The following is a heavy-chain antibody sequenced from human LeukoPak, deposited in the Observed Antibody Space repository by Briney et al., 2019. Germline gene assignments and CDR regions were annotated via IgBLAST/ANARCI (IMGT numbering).Heavy chain of an antibody. CDR3: ARVGYCSGGSCYPPSFDP. CDR1: GGTFCSYA. V-gene: IGHV1-69*04. J-gene: IGHJ5*02. CDR2: IIPILGIA. Sequence: SVKVSCKASGGTFCSYAISWVRQAPGQGLEWMGRIIPILGIANYAQKFQGRVTITADKSTSTAYMELSSLRSEDTAVYYCARVGYCSGGSCYPPSFDPWGQGTLVTVSS. D-gene: IGHD2-15*01.